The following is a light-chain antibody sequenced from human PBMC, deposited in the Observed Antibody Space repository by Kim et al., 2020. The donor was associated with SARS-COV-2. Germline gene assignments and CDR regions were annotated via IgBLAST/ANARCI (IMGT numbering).Light chain of an antibody. V-gene: IGLV3-1*01. CDR2: QDT. CDR1: RLGDKY. J-gene: IGLJ2*01. Sequence: SYELTQPPSVSVSQGQTASITCSGDRLGDKYACWYQQKPGQSPVVVIYQDTKRPSGIPERFSGSNSGNTATLTISGTQAMDEADYYCQVWDSTTTVFGGG. CDR3: QVWDSTTTV.